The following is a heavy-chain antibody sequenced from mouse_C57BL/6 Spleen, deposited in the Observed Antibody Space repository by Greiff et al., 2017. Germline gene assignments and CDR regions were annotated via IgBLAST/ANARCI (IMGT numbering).Heavy chain of an antibody. CDR1: GFSLTSYG. V-gene: IGHV2-2*01. Sequence: QVQLQQSGPGLVQPSQSLSITCTVSGFSLTSYGVHWVRQSPGKGLEWLGVICSGGSTDYNAAFISRLSISKDTSKSQVCFKMTKLQADDTAIYYCATNYYCSSYEFAYWGQGTLVTVSA. CDR2: ICSGGST. D-gene: IGHD1-1*01. J-gene: IGHJ3*01. CDR3: ATNYYCSSYEFAY.